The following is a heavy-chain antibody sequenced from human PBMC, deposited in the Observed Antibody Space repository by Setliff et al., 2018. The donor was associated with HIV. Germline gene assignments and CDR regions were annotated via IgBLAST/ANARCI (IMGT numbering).Heavy chain of an antibody. Sequence: GGSLRLSCAASGFMFNIYEMNWVRQAPGKGLEWISYIGGHGSIKHYADSVKGRFTISRDNAKNSVYLQMHSLRVEDTAVYYCAAVPWGHSSLIIDHWGQGTPVTVSS. CDR1: GFMFNIYE. V-gene: IGHV3-48*03. CDR3: AAVPWGHSSLIIDH. J-gene: IGHJ4*02. D-gene: IGHD3-16*01. CDR2: IGGHGSIK.